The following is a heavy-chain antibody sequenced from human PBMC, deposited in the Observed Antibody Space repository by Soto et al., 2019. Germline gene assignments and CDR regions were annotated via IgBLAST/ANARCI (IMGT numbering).Heavy chain of an antibody. CDR1: GDSVSSNNAA. CDR2: TYYRSAWFN. V-gene: IGHV6-1*01. J-gene: IGHJ4*01. CDR3: ARSLDDNGSLWDFDT. Sequence: PSQTLSLTCVISGDSVSSNNAAWNWIRQSPSRGLEWLGRTYYRSAWFNNSAVSVRSRTFIKADTSKNQFSLQLNSVTTEDTAVYYCARSLDDNGSLWDFDTWGQGTLVTVSS. D-gene: IGHD1-1*01.